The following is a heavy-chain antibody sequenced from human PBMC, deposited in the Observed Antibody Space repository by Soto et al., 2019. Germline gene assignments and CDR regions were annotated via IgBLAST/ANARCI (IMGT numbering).Heavy chain of an antibody. J-gene: IGHJ6*03. CDR1: GYTFTGYY. Sequence: ASVKVSCKASGYTFTGYYMHWVRQAPGQGLEWMGWINPNSGGTNYAQKFQGWVTMTRDTSISTAYMELSRLRSDDTAVYFCARGDYGSGSYPGYYYYMDVWGKGTTVTVSS. D-gene: IGHD3-10*01. CDR2: INPNSGGT. CDR3: ARGDYGSGSYPGYYYYMDV. V-gene: IGHV1-2*04.